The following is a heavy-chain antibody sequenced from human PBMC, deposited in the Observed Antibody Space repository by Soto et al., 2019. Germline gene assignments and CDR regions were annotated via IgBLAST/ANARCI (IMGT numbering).Heavy chain of an antibody. Sequence: GGSLRLSCAASGLTFSSFAMSWVRQAPGKGLEWVSGLSDSGGSIYYADSVKGRFTISRDNSMNTLYLQMNTLRAEDTAIYYCAKVSSSWYAGFFDLWGQGTLVTVSS. CDR2: LSDSGGSI. CDR3: AKVSSSWYAGFFDL. D-gene: IGHD6-13*01. J-gene: IGHJ4*02. CDR1: GLTFSSFA. V-gene: IGHV3-23*01.